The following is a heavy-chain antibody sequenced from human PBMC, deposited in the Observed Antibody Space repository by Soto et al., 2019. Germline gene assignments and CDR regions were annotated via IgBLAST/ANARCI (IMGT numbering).Heavy chain of an antibody. J-gene: IGHJ4*02. CDR2: ISAYNGNT. CDR1: GYTFTSDG. Sequence: GASVMGCCKASGYTFTSDGIRWVRQAPGQGLEWMGWISAYNGNTNYAQELQGRVTVTTDTSTSAAYMELRSLRCDDTAVYYCSRGPLIHQLDFSAQGSLVLVSS. V-gene: IGHV1-18*01. CDR3: SRGPLIHQLDF. D-gene: IGHD5-18*01.